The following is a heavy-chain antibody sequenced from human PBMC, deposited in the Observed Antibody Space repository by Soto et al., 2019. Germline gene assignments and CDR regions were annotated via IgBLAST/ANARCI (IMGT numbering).Heavy chain of an antibody. V-gene: IGHV3-74*01. CDR1: GFTFSSYW. J-gene: IGHJ6*02. CDR2: INSDGSST. D-gene: IGHD2-2*02. CDR3: ARVLGYCSSTSCYRMYYYGMDV. Sequence: GGSLRLSCAASGFTFSSYWMHWVRQAPGKGLVWVSRINSDGSSTSYADSVKGRFTISRDNAKNTLYLQMNSLRAEDTAVYYCARVLGYCSSTSCYRMYYYGMDVWGQGTTVTVS.